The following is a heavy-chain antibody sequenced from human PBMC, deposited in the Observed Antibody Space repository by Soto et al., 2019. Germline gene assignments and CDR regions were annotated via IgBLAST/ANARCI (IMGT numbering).Heavy chain of an antibody. Sequence: GGSLRLSWAASGFTFSSYSMNWVRQAPGKGLEWVSYISSSSSTIYYADSVKGRFTISRDNAKNSLYLQMNSLRDEDTAVYYCARDDWNDVQYYYRMDVWGQGTTVTVSS. D-gene: IGHD1-1*01. CDR2: ISSSSSTI. CDR3: ARDDWNDVQYYYRMDV. J-gene: IGHJ6*02. V-gene: IGHV3-48*02. CDR1: GFTFSSYS.